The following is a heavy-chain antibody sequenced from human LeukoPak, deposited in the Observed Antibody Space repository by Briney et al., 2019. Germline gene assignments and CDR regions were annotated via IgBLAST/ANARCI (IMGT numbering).Heavy chain of an antibody. V-gene: IGHV1-69*06. D-gene: IGHD3-10*01. CDR3: AREWSFELDY. CDR2: IIPIFGTA. CDR1: GGTFSSYA. Sequence: GSSVKVSCKASGGTFSSYAISWVRQAPGQGLEWMGGIIPIFGTANYAQKFQGRVTITADKSTSTAYMELCSLRSEDTAVYYCAREWSFELDYWGQGTLVTVSS. J-gene: IGHJ4*02.